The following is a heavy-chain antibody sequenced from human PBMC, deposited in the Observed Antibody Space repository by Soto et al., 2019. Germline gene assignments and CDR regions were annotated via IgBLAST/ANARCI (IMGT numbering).Heavy chain of an antibody. J-gene: IGHJ3*02. CDR2: FDPEDGET. D-gene: IGHD3-22*01. CDR3: ATVVYYDSSGYPVGAFDI. V-gene: IGHV1-24*01. Sequence: ASVKVSCKVSGYTLTELSMHWVRQAPGKGLEWMGGFDPEDGETIYAQKFQGRVTMTEDTSTDTAYMELSSLRSEDTAVYYCATVVYYDSSGYPVGAFDIWGQGTMVTV. CDR1: GYTLTELS.